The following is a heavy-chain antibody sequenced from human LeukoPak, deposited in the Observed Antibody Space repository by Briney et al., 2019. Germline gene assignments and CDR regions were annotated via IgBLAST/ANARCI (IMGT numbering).Heavy chain of an antibody. V-gene: IGHV3-7*01. D-gene: IGHD4-23*01. CDR2: IKQDGSEK. Sequence: GGSLRLSCAASGFTSRNYYMSWVRQAPGKGLEWVANIKQDGSEKYYVDSVKGRFTISRDNAKNSLYLQMNSLRSEDTAVYYCAREVTPFYWGQGTLVTVSS. CDR3: AREVTPFY. J-gene: IGHJ4*02. CDR1: GFTSRNYY.